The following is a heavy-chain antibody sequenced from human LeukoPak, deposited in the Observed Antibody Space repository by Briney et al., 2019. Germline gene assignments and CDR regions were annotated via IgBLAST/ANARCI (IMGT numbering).Heavy chain of an antibody. Sequence: GGSQRPSCAASGFTFSGYWMNWVRQTPGRELKWVATINQDGSEKYYVDSLNDRFTSSRDNAKNSLYLQMNSLRAEDTAVYYCARSPRGGNFYWGQGNLVSVSS. V-gene: IGHV3-7*04. CDR1: GFTFSGYW. D-gene: IGHD5-24*01. CDR2: INQDGSEK. J-gene: IGHJ4*02. CDR3: ARSPRGGNFY.